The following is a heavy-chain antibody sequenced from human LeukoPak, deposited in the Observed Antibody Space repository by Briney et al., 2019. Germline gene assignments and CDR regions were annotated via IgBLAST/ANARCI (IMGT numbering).Heavy chain of an antibody. J-gene: IGHJ4*02. V-gene: IGHV1-2*02. CDR2: INPNSGGT. CDR1: GYTFTGCY. D-gene: IGHD2-2*01. Sequence: ASVKVSCKASGYTFTGCYIHWVRQAPGQGLEWLGWINPNSGGTNYAQKFQGRVTMTRDTSISTAYMELTRLRFDDTAVYYCARAIPIIPDAILRGDYWGQGTLVTVSS. CDR3: ARAIPIIPDAILRGDY.